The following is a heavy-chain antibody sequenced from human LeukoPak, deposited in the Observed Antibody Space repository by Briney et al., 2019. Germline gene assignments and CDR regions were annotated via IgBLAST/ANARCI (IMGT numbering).Heavy chain of an antibody. Sequence: SETLSLTCAIYGGSFSGYYWNWIRQSPGKGLEWIGEINHSGSTNYNTCLKSRVTISVDTSKNQFSLKLSSMTAADTAVYYCARFPCSGDSCYSGIRAFDIWGQGAMVTVSS. CDR3: ARFPCSGDSCYSGIRAFDI. CDR2: INHSGST. J-gene: IGHJ3*02. D-gene: IGHD2-15*01. V-gene: IGHV4-34*01. CDR1: GGSFSGYY.